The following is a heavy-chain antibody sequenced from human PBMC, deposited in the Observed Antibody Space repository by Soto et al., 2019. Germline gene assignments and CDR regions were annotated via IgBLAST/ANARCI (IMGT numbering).Heavy chain of an antibody. CDR1: GDSISSVDYF. J-gene: IGHJ5*01. CDR3: AXGRYCLTGRCFPNWFDS. V-gene: IGHV4-30-4*01. D-gene: IGHD2-15*01. CDR2: IYKSATT. Sequence: SETLSLTCSVSGDSISSVDYFWAWIRQPPGQALEYIGYIYKSATTYYNPSFESRVAISLDTSKSQFSLNVTSVTAADTAVYFCAXGRYCLTGRCFPNWFDSWGQGTLVTVSS.